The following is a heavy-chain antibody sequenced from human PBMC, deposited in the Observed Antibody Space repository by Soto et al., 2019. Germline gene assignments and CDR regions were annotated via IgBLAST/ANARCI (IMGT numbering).Heavy chain of an antibody. V-gene: IGHV4-31*03. D-gene: IGHD6-13*01. Sequence: SENLSLTCTVSGDSISSGGYYWSWIRQHPGKGLEWIGYIYYSGGTYYNPSLKSRVTISVDTSKNQFSLKLSSVTAADTAVYYCAREAAAGKTFDYWGQGTLVTVSS. CDR1: GDSISSGGYY. CDR2: IYYSGGT. J-gene: IGHJ4*02. CDR3: AREAAAGKTFDY.